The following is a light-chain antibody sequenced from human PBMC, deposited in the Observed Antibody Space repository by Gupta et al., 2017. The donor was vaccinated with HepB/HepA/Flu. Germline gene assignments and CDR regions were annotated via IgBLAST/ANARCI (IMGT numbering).Light chain of an antibody. CDR2: AES. CDR1: EDIRNH. V-gene: IGKV1-33*01. CDR3: QKYHSLPHA. J-gene: IGKJ5*01. Sequence: DIQMTQSPSSLSASVGDRVTITCQESEDIRNHLKWGQQKPGKAPKFLIYAESHLETGVPSSCSGRGSGTDLPFTISSLQPEDNATYHCQKYHSLPHAFGQGTGLEIK.